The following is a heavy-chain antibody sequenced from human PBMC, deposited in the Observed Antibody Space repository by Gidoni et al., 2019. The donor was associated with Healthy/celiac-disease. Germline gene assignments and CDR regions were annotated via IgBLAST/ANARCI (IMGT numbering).Heavy chain of an antibody. CDR1: GGSTRSSNW. J-gene: IGHJ4*02. Sequence: QVQLQESGPGLVTLSGTLSLTCAVSGGSTRSSNWWSWVRQHPGKGREWIGEIDHSGSTNYNPSLKSRVTISVDKSKNQFSLKLSSVTDADTAVYYCASGTLNYYGSGSPHWGQGTLVTVSS. D-gene: IGHD3-10*01. V-gene: IGHV4-4*02. CDR2: IDHSGST. CDR3: ASGTLNYYGSGSPH.